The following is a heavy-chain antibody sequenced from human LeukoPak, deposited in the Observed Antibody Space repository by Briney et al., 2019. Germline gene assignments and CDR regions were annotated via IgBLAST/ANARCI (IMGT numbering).Heavy chain of an antibody. V-gene: IGHV4-39*01. CDR3: ARHNQYFDWTIFH. D-gene: IGHD3-9*01. J-gene: IGHJ4*02. CDR2: IYYSGST. CDR1: GGSISSSSYY. Sequence: SETLSLTCTVSGGSISSSSYYWGWIRQPPGKGLEWIGSIYYSGSTYYNPSLKSRVTISVDTSKNQFSLKLSSVTAADTAVYYCARHNQYFDWTIFHWGQGTLVTVSS.